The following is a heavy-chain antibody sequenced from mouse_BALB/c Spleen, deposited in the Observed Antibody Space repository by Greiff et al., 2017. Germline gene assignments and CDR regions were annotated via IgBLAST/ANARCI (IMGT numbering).Heavy chain of an antibody. J-gene: IGHJ2*01. Sequence: EVKLQESGPGLVKPSQSLSLTCTVTGYSITSDYAWNWIRQFPGNKLEWMGYISYSGSTSYNPSLKSRISITRDTSKNQFFLQLNSVTTEDTATYYCARLGGYDVFDYWGQGTTLTVSS. CDR2: ISYSGST. CDR1: GYSITSDYA. V-gene: IGHV3-2*02. CDR3: ARLGGYDVFDY. D-gene: IGHD2-2*01.